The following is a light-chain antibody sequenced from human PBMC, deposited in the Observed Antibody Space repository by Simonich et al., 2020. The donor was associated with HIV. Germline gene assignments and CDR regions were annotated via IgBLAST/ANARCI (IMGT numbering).Light chain of an antibody. CDR3: QSYDGSNHRV. V-gene: IGLV6-57*03. Sequence: NFMLTQPHSVSEFPGMTVTISCTRSSGSIAGHYVLWYQQRPGRAPTAVIYEDNQCPAAVPDRFSGSIDSSTNSASLTITGLKTEDEADYYCQSYDGSNHRVFGGGTKLTVL. J-gene: IGLJ3*02. CDR2: EDN. CDR1: SGSIAGHY.